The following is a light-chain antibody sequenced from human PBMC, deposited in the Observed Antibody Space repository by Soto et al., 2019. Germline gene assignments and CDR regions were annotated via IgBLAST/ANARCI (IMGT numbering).Light chain of an antibody. Sequence: EIVMTQSPDTLSVSVGDRATLSCRASQSVSSNLAWYQQKPGQAPRLLIHGASTRATAIPARFRGSGSGTEFTLTISSLQSEDFGVNYCQQYNDWLPITFGQGTRLEIK. V-gene: IGKV3-15*01. J-gene: IGKJ5*01. CDR2: GAS. CDR3: QQYNDWLPIT. CDR1: QSVSSN.